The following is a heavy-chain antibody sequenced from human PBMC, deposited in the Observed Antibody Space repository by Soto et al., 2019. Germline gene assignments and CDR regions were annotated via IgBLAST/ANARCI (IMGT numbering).Heavy chain of an antibody. V-gene: IGHV3-23*01. Sequence: GGSLRLSCVGSGFTFSSYSMSWVRQAPGKGLEWVSAISPAGDKTYYADSVKGRFTISRDNSKNTLYLQMNSLRAEDTAVYYCAKGTGAPGAIWGQGTMVTVSS. D-gene: IGHD1-26*01. CDR3: AKGTGAPGAI. J-gene: IGHJ3*02. CDR2: ISPAGDKT. CDR1: GFTFSSYS.